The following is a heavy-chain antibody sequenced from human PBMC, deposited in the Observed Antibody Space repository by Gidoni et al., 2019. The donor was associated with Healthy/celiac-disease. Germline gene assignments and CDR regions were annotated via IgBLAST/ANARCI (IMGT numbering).Heavy chain of an antibody. D-gene: IGHD6-19*01. J-gene: IGHJ6*02. Sequence: QMQLVQSGPEVKKPGTSVKVSCQASGFTFTSSAVQWVRQARGQRLEWIGWIVVGSGNTNYAQKFQERVTTTRDMSTSTAYMELSSLRSEDTAVYYCAADTISGWLPARSDYYGMDVWGQGTTVTVSS. CDR1: GFTFTSSA. CDR3: AADTISGWLPARSDYYGMDV. CDR2: IVVGSGNT. V-gene: IGHV1-58*01.